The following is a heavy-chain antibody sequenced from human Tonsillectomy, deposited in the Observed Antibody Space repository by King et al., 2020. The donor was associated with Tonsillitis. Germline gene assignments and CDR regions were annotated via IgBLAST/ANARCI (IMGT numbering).Heavy chain of an antibody. D-gene: IGHD1-26*01. CDR3: ARENHSGRYSLGYFDL. CDR2: INPNSGGT. J-gene: IGHJ2*01. CDR1: GYTFTGYY. V-gene: IGHV1-2*05. Sequence: QLVQSGAEVKKPGASVKVSCKASGYTFTGYYMHWVRQAPGQGLEWMGRINPNSGGTNYAQKFQGRVTMTRDTSISTAYMELSRLRSDDTVVYYCARENHSGRYSLGYFDLWGRGTLVTVSS.